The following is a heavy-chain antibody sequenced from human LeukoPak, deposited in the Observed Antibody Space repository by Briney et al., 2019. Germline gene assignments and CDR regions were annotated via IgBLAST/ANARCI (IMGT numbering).Heavy chain of an antibody. J-gene: IGHJ4*02. V-gene: IGHV3-20*01. CDR1: GLTLDEYG. CDR3: ARKGLGGELGGIDY. D-gene: IGHD1-26*01. CDR2: INRNGGIT. Sequence: PGGSLRLSCAASGLTLDEYGMNWVRQASGKGLEWGSGINRNGGITGYAESVKGRFTISRDNAKNSLYLQMNSLRAEDTASYHCARKGLGGELGGIDYWGQGTLVTVSS.